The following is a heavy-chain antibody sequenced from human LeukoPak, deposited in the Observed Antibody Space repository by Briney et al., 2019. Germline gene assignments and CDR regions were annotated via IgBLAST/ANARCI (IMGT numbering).Heavy chain of an antibody. CDR2: ISGTGSTK. CDR3: ARVPTTVTYTDY. CDR1: GFTFSDYY. Sequence: GGSLRPSCAASGFTFSDYYMSWIRQAPGKGLEWVSYISGTGSTKYYADSVKGRFTISRDNAKNSLYLQTNSLRAEDTAVYYCARVPTTVTYTDYWGLGTLVTVSS. J-gene: IGHJ4*02. D-gene: IGHD4-17*01. V-gene: IGHV3-11*01.